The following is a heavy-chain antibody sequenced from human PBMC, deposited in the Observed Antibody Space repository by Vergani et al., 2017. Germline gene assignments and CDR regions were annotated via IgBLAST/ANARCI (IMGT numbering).Heavy chain of an antibody. Sequence: QVTLKESGPALVTPTQTLTLTCTFSGFSLSTSGMRVSWIRQPPGKALEWLARIDWDDDKFYSTSLKTRLTISKDTSKNQVVFTMTNMDPVDTATYYCARIRGYEYFDYWGQGTLVTVSS. J-gene: IGHJ4*02. V-gene: IGHV2-70*04. CDR1: GFSLSTSGMR. D-gene: IGHD5-12*01. CDR2: IDWDDDK. CDR3: ARIRGYEYFDY.